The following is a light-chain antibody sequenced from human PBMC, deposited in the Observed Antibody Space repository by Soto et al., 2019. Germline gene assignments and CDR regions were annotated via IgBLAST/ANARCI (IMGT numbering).Light chain of an antibody. CDR2: GVS. V-gene: IGKV3-20*01. Sequence: EIVLTQSPGTLSLSPGERATLSCRASQSISSSYLAWYQQKPGQAPRLVIHGVSTRATGVPDRFSGSGSGTDFTLTIISLEPEDFAVYYCQQYGRSPYTFGQGTKLEIK. CDR3: QQYGRSPYT. CDR1: QSISSSY. J-gene: IGKJ2*01.